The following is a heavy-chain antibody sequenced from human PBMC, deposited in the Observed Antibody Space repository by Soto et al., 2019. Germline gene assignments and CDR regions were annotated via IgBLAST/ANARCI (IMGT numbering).Heavy chain of an antibody. J-gene: IGHJ4*02. CDR1: GFPFSSYW. D-gene: IGHD3-22*01. CDR3: ARGDGERYDGNGYLGRH. V-gene: IGHV3-74*01. CDR2: IKSDGSGT. Sequence: EVQLVESGGGLVQPGESLTLSCAASGFPFSSYWMHWVRQAPGKGLVWVSRIKSDGSGTYYADSVQDRFTISRDNARNTLYLQMNSLRVEDTAVYFCARGDGERYDGNGYLGRHWGQGTLVTFSS.